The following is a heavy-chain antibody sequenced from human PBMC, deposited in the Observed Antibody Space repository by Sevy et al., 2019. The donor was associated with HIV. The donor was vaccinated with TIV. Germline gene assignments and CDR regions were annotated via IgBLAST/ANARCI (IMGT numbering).Heavy chain of an antibody. CDR1: GGSVSSDFSY. CDR3: AKRDYGDYVDYFDP. V-gene: IGHV4-61*03. CDR2: ISYGGTT. D-gene: IGHD4-17*01. J-gene: IGHJ5*02. Sequence: SETLSLTCTVSGGSVSSDFSYWNWVRQPPGKGLEYIGSISYGGTTSYNPSLKSRVTISLDTSKNHFSLKVNSVTAADTAIYYCAKRDYGDYVDYFDPWGQRTLVTDSS.